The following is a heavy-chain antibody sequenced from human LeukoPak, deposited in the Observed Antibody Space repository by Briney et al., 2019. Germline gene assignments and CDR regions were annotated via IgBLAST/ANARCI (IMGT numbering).Heavy chain of an antibody. V-gene: IGHV4-59*08. D-gene: IGHD6-13*01. J-gene: IGHJ2*01. Sequence: SETLSLTCTVSGGSISSYYWSWIRQPPGKGLEWIGYIYYSGSTNYNPSLKSRVTISVDTSKNQFSLKLSSVTAADTAVYYCARSIAAPRTGWYFDLWGRGTLVTVSS. CDR2: IYYSGST. CDR3: ARSIAAPRTGWYFDL. CDR1: GGSISSYY.